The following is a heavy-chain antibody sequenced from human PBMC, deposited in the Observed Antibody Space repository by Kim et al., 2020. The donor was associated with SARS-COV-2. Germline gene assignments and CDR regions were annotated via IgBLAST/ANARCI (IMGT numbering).Heavy chain of an antibody. CDR2: IYTSGGT. D-gene: IGHD2-2*01. CDR1: GFTVSGNY. J-gene: IGHJ2*01. V-gene: IGHV3-53*01. CDR3: ARSEYFGNWYFDI. Sequence: GGSLRLSCVVSGFTVSGNYMSWVRQAPGKGLEWVSIIYTSGGTDYVDSVNGPFSISRDNSKNTVYLQMNSLRVKDTAVYYWARSEYFGNWYFDIWGRGTLVTVSP.